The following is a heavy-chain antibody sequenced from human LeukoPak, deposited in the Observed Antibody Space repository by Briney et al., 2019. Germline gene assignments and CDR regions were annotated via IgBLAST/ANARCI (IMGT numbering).Heavy chain of an antibody. V-gene: IGHV3-30*14. D-gene: IGHD4/OR15-4a*01. CDR1: GFTFSSYV. J-gene: IGHJ4*02. Sequence: GGSLRLSCAASGFTFSSYVMHWVRQAPGTGLEWVAIISYDGSNEYYADSVTGRFTISRDNSKNTLYLQMNSLRAEDTAVYYCARRAGAYSHPYDYWGQGTLVTVSS. CDR3: ARRAGAYSHPYDY. CDR2: ISYDGSNE.